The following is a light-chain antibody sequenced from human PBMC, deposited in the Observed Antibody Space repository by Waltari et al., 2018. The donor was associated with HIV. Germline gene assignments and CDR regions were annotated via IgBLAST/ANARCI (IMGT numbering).Light chain of an antibody. V-gene: IGLV7-46*01. CDR1: TGAVTSGKY. CDR2: DTS. CDR3: LLSYSGARV. J-gene: IGLJ2*01. Sequence: QAVVTQEPSLTVSPGGTVPLTCGSSTGAVTSGKYPYWFKQKPGQAPRTLIYDTSNKQSWTPDRFSGSLLGGKAALTLSGAQPEDEAEYYCLLSYSGARVFGGGTKVTVL.